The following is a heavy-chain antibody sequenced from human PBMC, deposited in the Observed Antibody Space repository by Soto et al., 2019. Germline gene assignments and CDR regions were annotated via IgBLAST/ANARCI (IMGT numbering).Heavy chain of an antibody. Sequence: QVQLVQSGAEVKKPGASVTVSCKTSGYTFSNYGINWVRQAPGQGLGWMGWISGYNGNTNYAQTVQGRVTMATDTSTGTVYMELRSLIADDTAISYCSRFIMVGGWFDPNYYHGMDVWGQGTKVTVSS. V-gene: IGHV1-18*01. D-gene: IGHD6-19*01. CDR3: SRFIMVGGWFDPNYYHGMDV. CDR1: GYTFSNYG. CDR2: ISGYNGNT. J-gene: IGHJ6*02.